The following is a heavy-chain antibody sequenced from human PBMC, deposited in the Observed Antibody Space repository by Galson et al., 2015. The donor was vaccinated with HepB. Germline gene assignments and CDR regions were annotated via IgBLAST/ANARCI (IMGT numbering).Heavy chain of an antibody. CDR3: SVSINAAGAYDV. CDR2: ISSNIDGATI. V-gene: IGHV3-15*07. D-gene: IGHD1-14*01. CDR1: GFYFPNVW. Sequence: SLRLSCAASGFYFPNVWVNWVRQAPGKGLEWVGRISSNIDGATIDFVSPVKGRFSISRDDSKRTIYLQMNSLKTEDTAVYYCSVSINAAGAYDVWGLGTKVIVSS. J-gene: IGHJ3*01.